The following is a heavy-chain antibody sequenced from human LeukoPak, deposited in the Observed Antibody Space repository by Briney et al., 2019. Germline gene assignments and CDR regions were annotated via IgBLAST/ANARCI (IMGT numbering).Heavy chain of an antibody. J-gene: IGHJ6*03. CDR3: ARDGAVAGTGDYYYYYMDV. V-gene: IGHV1-2*02. CDR2: INPNSGGT. D-gene: IGHD6-19*01. CDR1: GGTFSSYA. Sequence: GASVKVSCKASGGTFSSYAISWVRQAPGQGLEWMGWINPNSGGTNYAQKFQGRVTMTRDTSISTAYMELSRLRSDDTAVYYCARDGAVAGTGDYYYYYMDVWGKGTTVTVSS.